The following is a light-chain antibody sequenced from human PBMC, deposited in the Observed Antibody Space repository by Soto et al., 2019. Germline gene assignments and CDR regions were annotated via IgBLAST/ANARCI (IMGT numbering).Light chain of an antibody. J-gene: IGKJ4*01. V-gene: IGKV4-1*01. CDR2: WAS. Sequence: DIVMTQSPDSLAVSLGESATINCKSSQSVLYSSNNKNYLAWYQQKPGQPPKLLIYWASTRESGVPDRFSGSGSGTDFTLTISSLQAEDVAVYYCQQYYSTLLSFGGGTTVAIK. CDR3: QQYYSTLLS. CDR1: QSVLYSSNNKNY.